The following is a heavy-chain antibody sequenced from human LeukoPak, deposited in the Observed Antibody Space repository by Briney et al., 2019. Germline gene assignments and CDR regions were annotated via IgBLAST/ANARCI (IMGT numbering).Heavy chain of an antibody. CDR3: AGDRAYGSGSYYKWGGYYYYGMDV. CDR2: ISSSSSYI. CDR1: GFTFSSYS. Sequence: GGSLRLSCAASGFTFSSYSMNWVRQAPRKGLEWVSSISSSSSYIYYADSVKGRFTISRDNAKNSLYLQMNSLRAEDTAVYYCAGDRAYGSGSYYKWGGYYYYGMDVWGQGTTVTVSS. D-gene: IGHD3-10*01. J-gene: IGHJ6*02. V-gene: IGHV3-21*01.